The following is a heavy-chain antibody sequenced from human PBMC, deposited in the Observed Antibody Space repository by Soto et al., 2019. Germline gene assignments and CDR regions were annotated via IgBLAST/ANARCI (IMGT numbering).Heavy chain of an antibody. CDR3: ARGHDY. CDR2: ISYDGSNK. V-gene: IGHV3-30*03. J-gene: IGHJ4*02. Sequence: GGSLRLSCGASGFTFSSYGMHWVRQAPGKGLEWVAIISYDGSNKYYADSVKGRFTISRDNSKNTLYLQMNSLRAEDTAVYYCARGHDYWGQGTLVTVSS. CDR1: GFTFSSYG.